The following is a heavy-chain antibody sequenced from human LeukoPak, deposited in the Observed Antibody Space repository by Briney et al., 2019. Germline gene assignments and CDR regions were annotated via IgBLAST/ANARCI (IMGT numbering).Heavy chain of an antibody. CDR1: GFTFSSYG. Sequence: PGGSLRLSCAASGFTFSSYGMHWVRQAPGKGLEWVAVIWYVGSNKYYADSVKGRFTISRDNSKNTLYLQMNSLRAEDTAVYYCARGIAAALGPRWFDPWGQGTLVTVSS. J-gene: IGHJ5*02. D-gene: IGHD6-13*01. CDR2: IWYVGSNK. V-gene: IGHV3-33*01. CDR3: ARGIAAALGPRWFDP.